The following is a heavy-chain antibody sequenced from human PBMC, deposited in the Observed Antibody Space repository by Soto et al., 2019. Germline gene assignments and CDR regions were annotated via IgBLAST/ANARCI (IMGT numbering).Heavy chain of an antibody. Sequence: ASVKVSCKASGYTFTGYYMHWVRQAPGQGLEWMGWVNPNSGGTNYAQKFQGWVTMTRDTSISTAYMELSRLRSDDTAVYYCARDGSRGYSYGYFGYWGQGTLVTVSS. CDR3: ARDGSRGYSYGYFGY. D-gene: IGHD5-18*01. V-gene: IGHV1-2*04. CDR2: VNPNSGGT. J-gene: IGHJ4*02. CDR1: GYTFTGYY.